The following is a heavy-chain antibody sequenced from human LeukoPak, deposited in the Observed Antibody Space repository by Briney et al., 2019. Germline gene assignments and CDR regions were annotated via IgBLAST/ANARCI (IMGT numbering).Heavy chain of an antibody. CDR2: IRNRANSYTT. J-gene: IGHJ4*02. CDR1: GFTFSDHY. Sequence: GGSLRLSCAASGFTFSDHYMDWVRQAPGKGLEWVGRIRNRANSYTTEYAASVKGRFTVSRDDSKNSLYLQMNSLKTEDTAVYYCTRYLLSGIYRGFDYWGQGTLVTVSS. V-gene: IGHV3-72*01. CDR3: TRYLLSGIYRGFDY. D-gene: IGHD1-26*01.